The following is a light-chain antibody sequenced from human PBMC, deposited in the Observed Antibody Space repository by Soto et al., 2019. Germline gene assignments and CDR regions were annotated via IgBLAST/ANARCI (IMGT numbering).Light chain of an antibody. Sequence: PVTLSLSPGERATLSCRASQSVSSSYLAWYQQKPGQAPRLLIYGASSRATGIPARFSGSGSGTDFTLTINSLEPEDFALYYCQQRYNWPPTFGQGTKVDI. CDR3: QQRYNWPPT. CDR1: QSVSSSY. V-gene: IGKV3D-20*02. CDR2: GAS. J-gene: IGKJ1*01.